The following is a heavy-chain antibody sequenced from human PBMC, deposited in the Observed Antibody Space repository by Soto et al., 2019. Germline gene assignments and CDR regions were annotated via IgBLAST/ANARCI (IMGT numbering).Heavy chain of an antibody. V-gene: IGHV1-69*06. CDR3: ARGCYTSRNRLDS. Sequence: SVKVSCKASGGTFSSYAISWVRQAPGQGLEWMGGIIPIFGTANYAQKFQGRVTITADKSTSTAYMELSSLRSEDTAVYYCARGCYTSRNRLDSRGQRPLVTGSS. D-gene: IGHD2-2*02. CDR2: IIPIFGTA. J-gene: IGHJ4*02. CDR1: GGTFSSYA.